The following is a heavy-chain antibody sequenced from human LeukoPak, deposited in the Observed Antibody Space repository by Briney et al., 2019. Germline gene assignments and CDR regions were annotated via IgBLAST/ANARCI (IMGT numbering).Heavy chain of an antibody. CDR3: ARDRHTIFGVVIHYYGMDV. D-gene: IGHD3-3*01. Sequence: PGGSLRLSCAASGFTFSSYWMHWVRQAPGKGLVWVSRINSDGSSTSYADSVKGRFTISRDNAKNSVYLRMNSLRAEDTAVYYCARDRHTIFGVVIHYYGMDVWGQGTTVTVSS. CDR2: INSDGSST. V-gene: IGHV3-74*01. CDR1: GFTFSSYW. J-gene: IGHJ6*02.